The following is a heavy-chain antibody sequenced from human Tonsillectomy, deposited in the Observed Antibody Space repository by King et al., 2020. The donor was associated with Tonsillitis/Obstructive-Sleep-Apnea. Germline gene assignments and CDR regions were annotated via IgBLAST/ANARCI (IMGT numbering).Heavy chain of an antibody. CDR3: ARSAYSNYVRYFDY. Sequence: QLVQSGAEVKKPGASVKVSCKASGYTFTNYGINWVRQAPGQGLEWMGWISPYNGNTNYAQKLQGRAPIHTDTATITAYMELRSLRSDDTAVYYCARSAYSNYVRYFDYLGQGTLVTVSS. V-gene: IGHV1-18*01. CDR2: ISPYNGNT. CDR1: GYTFTNYG. D-gene: IGHD4-11*01. J-gene: IGHJ4*02.